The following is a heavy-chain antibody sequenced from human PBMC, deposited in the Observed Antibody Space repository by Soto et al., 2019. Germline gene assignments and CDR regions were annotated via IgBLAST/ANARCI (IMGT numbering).Heavy chain of an antibody. J-gene: IGHJ4*02. CDR3: VREDGLRIFDS. V-gene: IGHV3-33*01. CDR1: GFTYSAYG. D-gene: IGHD3-9*01. CDR2: VWFDGSHQ. Sequence: QVQLVESGGGVVQPGRSLRLSCAASGFTYSAYGMHWVRQSPGKGLEWVAVVWFDGSHQYYGDSVKGRFTISRDNSRDTVHLQMNRLRVDDTALYYCVREDGLRIFDSWGQGTLVTVSP.